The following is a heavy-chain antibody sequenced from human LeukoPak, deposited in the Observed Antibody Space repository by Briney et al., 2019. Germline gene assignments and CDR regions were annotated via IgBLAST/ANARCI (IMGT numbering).Heavy chain of an antibody. CDR2: IYSGGST. Sequence: PGGSLRLSCAASGFTVSSNYMSWVRQAPGKGLEWVSVIYSGGSTYYADSVKGRFTISRDNSKNTLYLQMNGQRAEDTAVYYCARVGSRYISAFDIWGQGTMVTVSS. V-gene: IGHV3-66*02. CDR3: ARVGSRYISAFDI. J-gene: IGHJ3*02. CDR1: GFTVSSNY. D-gene: IGHD3-10*01.